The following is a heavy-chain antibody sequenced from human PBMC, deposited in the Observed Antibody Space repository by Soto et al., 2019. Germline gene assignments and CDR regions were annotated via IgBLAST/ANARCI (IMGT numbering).Heavy chain of an antibody. CDR2: IYYSGST. V-gene: IGHV4-30-4*01. D-gene: IGHD4-17*01. CDR1: GGSISSGDYY. J-gene: IGHJ5*02. CDR3: ARDWYGDYNWFDP. Sequence: SVTLSLTCTVSGGSISSGDYYWSWIRQPPGKGLEWIGYIYYSGSTYYNPSLKSRVTISVDTSKNQFSLKLSSVTAADTAVYYCARDWYGDYNWFDPWGQGTLVTVSS.